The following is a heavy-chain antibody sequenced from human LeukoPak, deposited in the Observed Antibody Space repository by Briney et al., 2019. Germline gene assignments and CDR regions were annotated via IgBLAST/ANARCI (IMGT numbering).Heavy chain of an antibody. CDR1: GFTFSTYA. V-gene: IGHV3-23*01. CDR3: ARDDIAVAGRVVDY. D-gene: IGHD6-19*01. Sequence: PGGSLRLSCAASGFTFSTYAMSWVRQAPGKGLEWVSGISGSDGSTYYIDSVKGRFTISRDNAKNSLYLQMNSLRAEDTAVYYCARDDIAVAGRVVDYWGQGTQVTVSS. CDR2: ISGSDGST. J-gene: IGHJ4*02.